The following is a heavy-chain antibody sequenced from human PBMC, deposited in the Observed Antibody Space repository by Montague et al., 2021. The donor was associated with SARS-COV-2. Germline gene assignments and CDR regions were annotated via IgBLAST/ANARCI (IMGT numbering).Heavy chain of an antibody. CDR1: SSLMTSYF. D-gene: IGHD2-2*01. CDR3: ARGSIPAPVPFDS. CDR2: ICYPWST. J-gene: IGHJ4*02. V-gene: IGHV4-59*01. Sequence: SETLSLTCPLCSSLMTSYFCAYLQLTPRKCLQWIGSICYPWSTQYNPSLKSRVAISFDTSKNHFSLKVNSVTAADTAIYYCARGSIPAPVPFDSWGRGTQVTVSS.